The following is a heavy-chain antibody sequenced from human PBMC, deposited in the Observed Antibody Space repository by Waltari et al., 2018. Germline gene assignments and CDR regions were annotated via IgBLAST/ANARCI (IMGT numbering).Heavy chain of an antibody. D-gene: IGHD2-15*01. V-gene: IGHV4-4*02. CDR2: VLSTGKT. Sequence: QLQESGPGLVKPSGTLSLSCAVSGDSVTSANWWRWVRQSPQRGLEWIGQVLSTGKTNYSPSFAIRVTMSLDASNNQFSLKVTSATAADTAVYYCARDRGRGLYLDVWGPGTLVTVSP. J-gene: IGHJ4*02. CDR1: GDSVTSANW. CDR3: ARDRGRGLYLDV.